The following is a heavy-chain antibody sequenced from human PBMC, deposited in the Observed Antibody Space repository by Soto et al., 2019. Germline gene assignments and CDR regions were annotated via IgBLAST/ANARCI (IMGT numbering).Heavy chain of an antibody. D-gene: IGHD6-6*01. CDR2: IIPIFGTA. Sequence: SVKVSCKASGGTFSSYAISWVRQAPGQGLEWMGGIIPIFGTANYAQKFQGRVTITADESTSTAYMELSSLRSEDTAVYYCARDRMKYSSSGPYYYGMDVWGQGXTVTVYS. V-gene: IGHV1-69*13. CDR1: GGTFSSYA. CDR3: ARDRMKYSSSGPYYYGMDV. J-gene: IGHJ6*02.